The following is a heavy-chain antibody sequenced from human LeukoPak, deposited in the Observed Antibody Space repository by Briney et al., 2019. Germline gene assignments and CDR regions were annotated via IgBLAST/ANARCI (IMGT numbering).Heavy chain of an antibody. J-gene: IGHJ3*01. Sequence: GGSLRLSCAASGFTFSADWMSWVRQAPGKGLEWVGRIRNQLDGGTADYAAPVKGRITISRDDSTSTLYLQMNSLKTEDTGVYYCTKLNTRDASDFWGQGTMVTVSS. V-gene: IGHV3-15*01. CDR1: GFTFSADW. CDR2: IRNQLDGGTA. CDR3: TKLNTRDASDF.